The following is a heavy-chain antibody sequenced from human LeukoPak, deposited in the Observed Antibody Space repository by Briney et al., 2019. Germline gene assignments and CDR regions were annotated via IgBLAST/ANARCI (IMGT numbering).Heavy chain of an antibody. CDR3: ARGYSSSWYFNWFDP. CDR2: IYSSGNT. Sequence: PSETLSLTCTVSGASISSNNYYWGWVRQPPGKGLEWIGNIYSSGNTYYNASLKSRVTIYIDTSKNQFSLKLSSVTAADTAVYYCARGYSSSWYFNWFDPWGQGTLVTVSS. V-gene: IGHV4-39*07. CDR1: GASISSNNYY. J-gene: IGHJ5*02. D-gene: IGHD6-13*01.